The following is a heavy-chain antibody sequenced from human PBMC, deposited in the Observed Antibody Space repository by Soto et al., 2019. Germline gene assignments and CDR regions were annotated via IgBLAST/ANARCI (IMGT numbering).Heavy chain of an antibody. Sequence: QVQLQESGPGLVKPSQTLSLTCTVSDGSISSGGLYWSWTRQHPGKGLEWIGYIFYSGSTYYNPSLKSRVSISVDTSKNQFSLKLSSVTAADTAVYYCAREEGGGYDHRWFDPWGQGTLVTVSS. CDR3: AREEGGGYDHRWFDP. V-gene: IGHV4-31*03. D-gene: IGHD5-12*01. CDR2: IFYSGST. J-gene: IGHJ5*02. CDR1: DGSISSGGLY.